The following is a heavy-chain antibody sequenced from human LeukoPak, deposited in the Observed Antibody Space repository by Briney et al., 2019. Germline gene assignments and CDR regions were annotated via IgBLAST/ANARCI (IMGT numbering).Heavy chain of an antibody. D-gene: IGHD3-22*01. CDR3: ARNGVITTYYFDY. CDR2: IYYSGST. Sequence: PSETLSLTCTVSGGSISSYYWSWIRQPPGKGLEWIGYIYYSGSTYYNPSLKSRVTISVDTSKNQFSLKLSSVTAADTAVYYCARNGVITTYYFDYWGQGTLVTVSS. J-gene: IGHJ4*02. CDR1: GGSISSYY. V-gene: IGHV4-59*06.